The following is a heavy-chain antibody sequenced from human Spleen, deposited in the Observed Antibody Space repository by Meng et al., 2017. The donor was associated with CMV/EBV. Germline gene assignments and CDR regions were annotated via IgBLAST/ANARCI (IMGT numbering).Heavy chain of an antibody. CDR3: AKSTLAGPWGSFDY. D-gene: IGHD6-19*01. Sequence: GSLRLSCAASGFSLSNYWMSWVRQAPGKGLEWIGEINHSGSTNYNPSLKSRVTISVDTSKNQFSLKLSSVTAADTAVYYCAKSTLAGPWGSFDYWGQGTLVTVSS. CDR1: GFSLSNYW. V-gene: IGHV4-4*02. J-gene: IGHJ4*02. CDR2: INHSGST.